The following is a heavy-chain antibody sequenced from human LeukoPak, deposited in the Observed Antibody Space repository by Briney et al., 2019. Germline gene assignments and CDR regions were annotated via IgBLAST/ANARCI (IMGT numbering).Heavy chain of an antibody. J-gene: IGHJ4*02. CDR3: SWSGEAD. D-gene: IGHD1-26*01. CDR1: EFSPISHW. V-gene: IGHV3-7*01. Sequence: GGSLRLSCAASEFSPISHWMTWVRRAPGKGLEWVADIKEDGSERYYVDPVKGRFTISRDKAKNSVFLQMNGPRAEDTAVYYCSWSGEADWGQGTLVTVSS. CDR2: IKEDGSER.